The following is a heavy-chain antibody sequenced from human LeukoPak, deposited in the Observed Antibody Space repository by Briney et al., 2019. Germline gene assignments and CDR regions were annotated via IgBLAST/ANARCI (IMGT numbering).Heavy chain of an antibody. CDR2: IYTSGST. J-gene: IGHJ4*02. CDR1: GGSISSGSYY. V-gene: IGHV4-61*02. CDR3: ARGEMATIWDTVSYYFDY. D-gene: IGHD5-24*01. Sequence: SSETLSLTCTVSGGSISSGSYYWSWIRQPAGKGLEWIGRIYTSGSTNYNPSLKSRVTISVDTSKNQFSLKLSSVTAADTAVYYCARGEMATIWDTVSYYFDYWGQGTLVTVSS.